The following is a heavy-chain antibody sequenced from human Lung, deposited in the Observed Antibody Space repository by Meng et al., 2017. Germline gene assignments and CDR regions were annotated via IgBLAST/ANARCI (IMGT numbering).Heavy chain of an antibody. Sequence: QVQLVQSGADLKRPGASVRLSCHAPGYTFTSYAVHWVRQAPGQGPEWMGGINAGGGNKRYSSKFEARLSITLNTPATTVYMDLTNLRSEDTAVYYCARERGVGATHWFDPWGQGTLVTVSS. V-gene: IGHV1-3*01. CDR2: INAGGGNK. CDR1: GYTFTSYA. J-gene: IGHJ5*02. D-gene: IGHD1-26*01. CDR3: ARERGVGATHWFDP.